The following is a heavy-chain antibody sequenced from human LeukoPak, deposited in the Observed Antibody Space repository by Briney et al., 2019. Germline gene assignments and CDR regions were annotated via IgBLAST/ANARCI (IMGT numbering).Heavy chain of an antibody. CDR1: GFTFSSYW. CDR3: ARDRSKGIAAAGI. D-gene: IGHD6-13*01. CDR2: IKQDGSEK. J-gene: IGHJ4*02. V-gene: IGHV3-7*01. Sequence: PGGSLRLSCAASGFTFSSYWMSWVRQAPGKGLEWVANIKQDGSEKYYVDSVKGRFTISRDNAKNSLYLQMNSLRAEDTAVYYCARDRSKGIAAAGIWGQGTLVTVSS.